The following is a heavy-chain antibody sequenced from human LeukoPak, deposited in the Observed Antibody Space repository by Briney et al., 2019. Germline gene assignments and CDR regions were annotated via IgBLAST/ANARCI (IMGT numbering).Heavy chain of an antibody. Sequence: PSETLSLTRTVSGGSISSYYWSWIRQPAGKGLEWIGRIYTSGSTNYNPSLKSRVTMSVDTSKNQFSLKLSSVTAADTAVYYCAREGGTLWFGELLPHFDYWGQGTLVTVSP. CDR3: AREGGTLWFGELLPHFDY. D-gene: IGHD3-10*01. J-gene: IGHJ4*02. V-gene: IGHV4-4*07. CDR1: GGSISSYY. CDR2: IYTSGST.